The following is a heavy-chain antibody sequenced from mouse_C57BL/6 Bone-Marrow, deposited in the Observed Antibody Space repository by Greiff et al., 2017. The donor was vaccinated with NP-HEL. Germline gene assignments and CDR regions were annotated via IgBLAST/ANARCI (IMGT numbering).Heavy chain of an antibody. CDR3: ARHYYSNYFDF. CDR1: GFTFSSYG. J-gene: IGHJ2*01. CDR2: ISSGGSYT. V-gene: IGHV5-6*01. Sequence: EVQLVESGGDLVKPGGSLKLSCAASGFTFSSYGMSWVRQTPDKRLEWVATISSGGSYTYYPDSVKGRFTISRDNAKNTLYLNMISLKSEDTAMYYCARHYYSNYFDFWGQGTTLTVSS. D-gene: IGHD2-5*01.